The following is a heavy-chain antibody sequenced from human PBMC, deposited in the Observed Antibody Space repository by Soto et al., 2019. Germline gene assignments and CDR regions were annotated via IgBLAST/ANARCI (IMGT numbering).Heavy chain of an antibody. CDR2: IWYDGSNK. CDR1: VFTCSSYG. V-gene: IGHV3-33*01. J-gene: IGHJ6*02. Sequence: PWRSLRLSCSASVFTCSSYGMHWFRQAPGKGLEWVAVIWYDGSNKYYADSVKGRFTISRDNSKNTLYLQMNSPRAEDTAVYYCASTIFGGAEGGMDVWGQGTTVTVSS. CDR3: ASTIFGGAEGGMDV. D-gene: IGHD3-3*01.